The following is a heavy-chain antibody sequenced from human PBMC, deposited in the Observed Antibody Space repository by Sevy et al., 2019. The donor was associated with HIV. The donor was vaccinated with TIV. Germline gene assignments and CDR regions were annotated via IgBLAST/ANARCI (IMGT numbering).Heavy chain of an antibody. CDR2: IIPSGIT. J-gene: IGHJ4*02. D-gene: IGHD1-26*01. CDR3: ARGQWEHPY. CDR1: GGSFSGYY. Sequence: SETLSLTCAVYGGSFSGYYWSWIRQPPGKGLEWIGEIIPSGITNYNPSLKSRVTISIDTSKNQFSLKVKSVTAADTAIYCSARGQWEHPYWGQGTQVTVSS. V-gene: IGHV4-34*01.